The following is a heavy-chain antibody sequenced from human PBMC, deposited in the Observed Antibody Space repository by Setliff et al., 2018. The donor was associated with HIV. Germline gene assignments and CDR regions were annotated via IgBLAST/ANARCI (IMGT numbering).Heavy chain of an antibody. CDR1: GGSISSGSYF. D-gene: IGHD2-8*01. Sequence: TLSLTCTVSGGSISSGSYFWNWIRQPAGKGLEWLGRIYSSGITNYNPSLKSRLTISLDTSKNQFSLQVTSVTAADTAVYYCARDPYCPNTCYEDFTFDSWGQGTLVTVSS. CDR2: IYSSGIT. J-gene: IGHJ4*02. V-gene: IGHV4-61*02. CDR3: ARDPYCPNTCYEDFTFDS.